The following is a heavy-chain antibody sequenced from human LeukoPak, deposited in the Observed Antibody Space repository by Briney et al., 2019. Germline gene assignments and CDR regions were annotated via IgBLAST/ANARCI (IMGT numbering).Heavy chain of an antibody. CDR2: IRYDGSNK. D-gene: IGHD6-13*01. V-gene: IGHV3-30*02. J-gene: IGHJ6*02. CDR3: AKDLGIAAAGSQNLYYYYGMDV. Sequence: PGGSLRLSCAASGFTFSSYGMHWVRQAPGKGLEWVAFIRYDGSNKYYADSVKGRSTISRDNSKNTLYLQMNSLRAEDTAVYYCAKDLGIAAAGSQNLYYYYGMDVWGQGTTVTVSS. CDR1: GFTFSSYG.